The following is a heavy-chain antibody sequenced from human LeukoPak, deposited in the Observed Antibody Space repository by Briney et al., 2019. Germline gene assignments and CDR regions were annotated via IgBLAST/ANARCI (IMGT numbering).Heavy chain of an antibody. CDR2: ISTSNGNT. V-gene: IGHV1-18*01. CDR3: ARDPYHRMGPPLDL. CDR1: GYTFMNYG. D-gene: IGHD1-14*01. Sequence: ASVKVSCKASGYTFMNYGITWVRQAPGQGLEWMGRISTSNGNTDYAQKFQGKITMTTDTSTSTVFMELRSLRLDDTAVYYCARDPYHRMGPPLDLWGQGTLVIVSS. J-gene: IGHJ5*02.